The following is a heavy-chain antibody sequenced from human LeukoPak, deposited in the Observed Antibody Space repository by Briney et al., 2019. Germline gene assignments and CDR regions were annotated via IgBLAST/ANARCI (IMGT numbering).Heavy chain of an antibody. CDR3: AKVELLDY. CDR1: GFTFSSYW. J-gene: IGHJ4*02. CDR2: IRYDGSNK. D-gene: IGHD1-7*01. V-gene: IGHV3-30*02. Sequence: GGSLRLSCAAAGFTFSSYWMSWVRQAPGEGLEWVAFIRYDGSNKYYADSVKGRFTISRDNSKNTLYLQMNSLRAEDTAVYYCAKVELLDYWGQGTLVTVSS.